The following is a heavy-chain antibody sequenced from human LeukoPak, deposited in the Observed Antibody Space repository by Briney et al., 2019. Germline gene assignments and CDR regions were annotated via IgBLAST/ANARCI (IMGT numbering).Heavy chain of an antibody. J-gene: IGHJ5*02. CDR1: GGSISSYY. CDR2: IYYSGST. D-gene: IGHD6-19*01. Sequence: SETLSLTCTVSGGSISSYYWSWIRQPPGKGLEWIGYIYYSGSTNYNPSLKSRVTISVDTSKNQFSLKLSSVTAADTAVYYCARDLESRIAVAGTSWFDPWGQGTLVTVSS. V-gene: IGHV4-59*01. CDR3: ARDLESRIAVAGTSWFDP.